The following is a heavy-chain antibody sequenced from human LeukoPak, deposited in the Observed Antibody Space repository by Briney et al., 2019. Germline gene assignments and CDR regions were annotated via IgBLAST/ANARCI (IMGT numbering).Heavy chain of an antibody. D-gene: IGHD1/OR15-1a*01. J-gene: IGHJ6*02. Sequence: GASVKVSCKASGYTVTSYYINWVRQAPGQGLEWMALLNPSGGSSNYAQKFQGRATLTRATSTGTVYMELSSLRSEDTAVYYCASVNKDGMDVWGQGTTVIVSS. V-gene: IGHV1-46*01. CDR1: GYTVTSYY. CDR3: ASVNKDGMDV. CDR2: LNPSGGSS.